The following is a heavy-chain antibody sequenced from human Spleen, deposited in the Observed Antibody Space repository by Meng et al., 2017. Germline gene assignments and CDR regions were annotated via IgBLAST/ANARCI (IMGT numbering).Heavy chain of an antibody. CDR1: GFTFSSHW. V-gene: IGHV3-74*01. D-gene: IGHD3-16*01. Sequence: GESLKISCTASGFTFSSHWMHWVRQAPGKGLVWVSRVSTDGSDTNYADSVKGRFTISRDNARNSLFLEMNSLRTEDTAVYYCASRRTYSIYDYRELEFDYWGQGTLVTVSS. J-gene: IGHJ4*02. CDR3: ASRRTYSIYDYRELEFDY. CDR2: VSTDGSDT.